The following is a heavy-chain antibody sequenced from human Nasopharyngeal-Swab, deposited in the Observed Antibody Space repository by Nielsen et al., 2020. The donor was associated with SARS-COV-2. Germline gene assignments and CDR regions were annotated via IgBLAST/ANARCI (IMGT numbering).Heavy chain of an antibody. J-gene: IGHJ6*03. D-gene: IGHD3-9*01. Sequence: ASGKVSCKASGYTFTSYYMHWGRKAHGQGLEWMGIINHTDGSTSYAQKFQGRVTMTSDTSTSTVYMELSSLRSEDTAVYYCARDPTMTYYDILTGYRTPDYYMDVWGKGTTVTVSS. V-gene: IGHV1-46*01. CDR2: INHTDGST. CDR1: GYTFTSYY. CDR3: ARDPTMTYYDILTGYRTPDYYMDV.